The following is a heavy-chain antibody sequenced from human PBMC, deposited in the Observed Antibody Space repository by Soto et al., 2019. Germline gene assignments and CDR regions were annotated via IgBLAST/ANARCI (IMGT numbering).Heavy chain of an antibody. CDR2: IIPIFGTA. CDR1: GGTFSSYA. D-gene: IGHD7-27*01. CDR3: ARAWGHHYYFDY. V-gene: IGHV1-69*13. Sequence: ASVKVSCKASGGTFSSYAISWVRQAPGQGLEWMGGIIPIFGTANYAQKFQGRVTITADESTSTAYMELSSLRSEDTAVYYCARAWGHHYYFDYWGQGTLVTVSS. J-gene: IGHJ4*02.